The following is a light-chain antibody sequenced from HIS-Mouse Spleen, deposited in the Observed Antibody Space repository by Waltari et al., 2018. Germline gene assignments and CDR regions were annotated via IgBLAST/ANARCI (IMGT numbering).Light chain of an antibody. CDR2: GAS. J-gene: IGKJ4*01. CDR1: QSVSSSY. V-gene: IGKV3-20*01. Sequence: EIVLTQSPGTLSLSPGERATLSCRGSQSVSSSYLAWYQQKPGQAPRLLIDGASSRATGIPDRFSGSGSGTDFTLTISRLEPEDFAVYYCQQYGSSPLTFGGGTKVEIK. CDR3: QQYGSSPLT.